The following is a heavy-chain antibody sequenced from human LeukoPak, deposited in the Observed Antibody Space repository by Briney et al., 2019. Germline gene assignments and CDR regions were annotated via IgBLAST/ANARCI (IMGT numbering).Heavy chain of an antibody. CDR1: GGSVSSGSYY. CDR2: IYYSGST. J-gene: IGHJ2*01. Sequence: PSETLSLTCTVSGGSVSSGSYYWSWIRQPPGKGLEWIGYIYYSGSTNYNPSLKSRVTISVDTSKNQFSLKLSSVTAADTAVYYCARRGSYGSGSYRSPRWYFDLWGRGTLVTVSS. D-gene: IGHD3-10*01. CDR3: ARRGSYGSGSYRSPRWYFDL. V-gene: IGHV4-61*01.